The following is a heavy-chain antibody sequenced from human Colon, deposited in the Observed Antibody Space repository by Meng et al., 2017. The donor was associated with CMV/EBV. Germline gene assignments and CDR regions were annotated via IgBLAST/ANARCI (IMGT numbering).Heavy chain of an antibody. D-gene: IGHD4-17*01. J-gene: IGHJ4*02. CDR3: ARRGFGDYSYYFDH. CDR2: INTSGGRA. CDR1: GFTFSRYW. V-gene: IGHV3-23*01. Sequence: GESLKISCTASGFTFSRYWMHWVRQAPGKGLEWVSTINTSGGRAYYADSVKGRFTISRDNSKSTLFLQIDSLRAEDTAIFYCARRGFGDYSYYFDHWGQGILVTVSS.